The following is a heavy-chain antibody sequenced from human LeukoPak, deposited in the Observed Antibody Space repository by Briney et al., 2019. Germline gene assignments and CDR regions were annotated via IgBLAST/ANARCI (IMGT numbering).Heavy chain of an antibody. D-gene: IGHD4-11*01. J-gene: IGHJ6*02. CDR1: GGTFISYA. V-gene: IGHV1-69*13. Sequence: SVKVSCKASGGTFISYAISWVRQAPGQGLEWMGGIIPIFGTANYAQKFQGRVTITADESMSTAYMELSSLRSEDTAVYYCASSRPDSNYYYYYGMDVWGQGTTVTVSS. CDR2: IIPIFGTA. CDR3: ASSRPDSNYYYYYGMDV.